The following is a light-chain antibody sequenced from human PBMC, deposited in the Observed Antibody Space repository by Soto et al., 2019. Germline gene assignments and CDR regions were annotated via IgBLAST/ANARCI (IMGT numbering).Light chain of an antibody. CDR2: GAS. CDR1: QGVRSD. V-gene: IGKV3-15*01. Sequence: EIAMTQSPDTLSVSPGDRATLSCRASQGVRSDLAWYQQKAGQSPRLLIYGASTRAAETPARFSGSGSETEFTLTISSLQSEDFAVYYCQQYSMWPLTFGGGTKVDIK. J-gene: IGKJ4*01. CDR3: QQYSMWPLT.